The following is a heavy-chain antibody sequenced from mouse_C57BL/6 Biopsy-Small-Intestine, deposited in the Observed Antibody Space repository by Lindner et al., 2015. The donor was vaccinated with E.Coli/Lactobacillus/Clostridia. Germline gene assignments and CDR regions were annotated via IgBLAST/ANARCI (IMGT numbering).Heavy chain of an antibody. CDR3: TVGNGAMDY. V-gene: IGHV1-81*01. CDR1: GYTFTSYG. Sequence: VQLQESGPELVKPGASVKIPCKASGYTFTSYGISWVKQRTGQGLEWIGEIYPRSGNTYYNEKFKGKATLTADKSSSTAYMELRSLTSEDTAVYYCTVGNGAMDYWGQGTSVTVSS. J-gene: IGHJ4*01. D-gene: IGHD2-1*01. CDR2: IYPRSGNT.